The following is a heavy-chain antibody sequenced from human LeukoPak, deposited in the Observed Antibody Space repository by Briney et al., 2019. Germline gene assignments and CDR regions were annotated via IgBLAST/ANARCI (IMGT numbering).Heavy chain of an antibody. CDR3: ARDETTSPGHFDC. V-gene: IGHV4-4*07. Sequence: PSETLSLTCTVSGGSISSCYWSWIRQPAGKGLEWIGLIYTSGSTNYNPSLKSRVTMSVDTSKNQFSLKLSSVTAADTAVYYCARDETTSPGHFDCWGQGTLVTVSS. CDR1: GGSISSCY. CDR2: IYTSGST. J-gene: IGHJ4*02. D-gene: IGHD1-7*01.